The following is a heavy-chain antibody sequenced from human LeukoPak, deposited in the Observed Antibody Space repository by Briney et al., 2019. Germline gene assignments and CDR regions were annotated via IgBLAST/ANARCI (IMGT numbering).Heavy chain of an antibody. CDR2: NYYSGST. D-gene: IGHD3-3*01. Sequence: PSETLSLTCTVSGGSISSYYWSWIRRPPGKGLEWIGYNYYSGSTNYNPSLKSRVTISVDTSKNQFSLKLSSVTAADTAVYYCARDGRVRSHYYYYGMDVWGKGTTVTVSS. CDR1: GGSISSYY. V-gene: IGHV4-59*01. J-gene: IGHJ6*04. CDR3: ARDGRVRSHYYYYGMDV.